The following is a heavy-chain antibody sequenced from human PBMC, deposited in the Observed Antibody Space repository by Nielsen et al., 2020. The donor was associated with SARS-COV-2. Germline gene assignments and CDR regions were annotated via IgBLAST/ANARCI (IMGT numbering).Heavy chain of an antibody. J-gene: IGHJ3*02. D-gene: IGHD1-26*01. CDR3: ASLAGIVGDHDAFDI. V-gene: IGHV1-8*02. CDR1: GYTFTGYY. Sequence: ASVKVSCKASGYTFTGYYMHWVRQATGQGLEWMGWMNPNSGNTGYAQKFQGRVTMTRNTSISTAYMELSSLRSEDTAVYYCASLAGIVGDHDAFDIWGQGTMVTVSS. CDR2: MNPNSGNT.